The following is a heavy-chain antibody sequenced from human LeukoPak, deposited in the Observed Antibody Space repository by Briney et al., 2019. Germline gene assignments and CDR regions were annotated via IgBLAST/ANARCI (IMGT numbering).Heavy chain of an antibody. J-gene: IGHJ6*03. D-gene: IGHD5-24*01. V-gene: IGHV3-48*03. CDR1: GFTFSSYE. CDR3: ARGVGDGYNFWGYYYYMDV. CDR2: ISTTGSSI. Sequence: GGSLRLSCAASGFTFSSYEMNWVRQAPGKGLEWVSYISTTGSSIYYADSVKGRFTISRDNSKNTLYLQMNSLRAEDTAVYYCARGVGDGYNFWGYYYYMDVWGKGTTVTISS.